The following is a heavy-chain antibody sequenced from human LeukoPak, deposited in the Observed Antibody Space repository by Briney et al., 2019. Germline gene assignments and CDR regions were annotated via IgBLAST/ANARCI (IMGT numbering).Heavy chain of an antibody. J-gene: IGHJ4*02. CDR2: ISYDGINK. V-gene: IGHV3-30*04. D-gene: IGHD3-16*02. Sequence: GGSLRLSCAASGFTFSSYAIHWVRQAPGKGLEWVAVISYDGINKYHADSLKGRFTISRDNSKNTVYLQMNSLRAEDTAVYYCARFRWGSYRYSISGFDYWGQGTLVTVSS. CDR3: ARFRWGSYRYSISGFDY. CDR1: GFTFSSYA.